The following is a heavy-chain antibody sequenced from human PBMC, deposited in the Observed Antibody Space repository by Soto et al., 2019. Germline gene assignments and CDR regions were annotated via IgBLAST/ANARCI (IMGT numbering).Heavy chain of an antibody. CDR2: INHSGST. J-gene: IGHJ6*02. CDR1: GGSFSGYY. V-gene: IGHV4-34*01. D-gene: IGHD3-22*01. CDR3: ARGRGSSGYYYVGKVYYGMDV. Sequence: SETLSLTCAVYGGSFSGYYWSWIRQPPGKGLEWIGEINHSGSTNYNPSPKSRVTISVDTSKNQFSLKLSSVTAADTAVYYCARGRGSSGYYYVGKVYYGMDVWGQGTTVTVSS.